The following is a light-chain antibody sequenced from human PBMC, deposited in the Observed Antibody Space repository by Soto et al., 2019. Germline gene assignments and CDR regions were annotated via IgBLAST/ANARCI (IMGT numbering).Light chain of an antibody. V-gene: IGLV2-14*03. CDR3: SSYTTSYTLV. CDR2: DVS. CDR1: NSDIGAYNS. Sequence: QSALTQPASVSGSPGQSITISCSGTNSDIGAYNSVSWYQQHPGKATKLLIYDVSNRPSGVSTRFSGSKSGNTASLTISGLQAEDAADYYCSSYTTSYTLVFGGGTKLTVL. J-gene: IGLJ3*02.